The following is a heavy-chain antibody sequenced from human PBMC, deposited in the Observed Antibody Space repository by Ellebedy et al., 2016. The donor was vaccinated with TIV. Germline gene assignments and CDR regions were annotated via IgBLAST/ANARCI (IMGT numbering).Heavy chain of an antibody. J-gene: IGHJ5*02. Sequence: AASVKVSCKASGYTFSNYFVHWVRQAPGQWLEWMGIINPTGGSTTYAQKLQGRLTMTRDTSTSTAYMELGSLRSEDTAVYYCARDDRGFDPWGQGTLVTVSS. D-gene: IGHD3-22*01. CDR2: INPTGGST. V-gene: IGHV1-46*04. CDR1: GYTFSNYF. CDR3: ARDDRGFDP.